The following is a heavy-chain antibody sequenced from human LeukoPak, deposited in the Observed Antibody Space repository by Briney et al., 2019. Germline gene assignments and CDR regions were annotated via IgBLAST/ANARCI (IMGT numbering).Heavy chain of an antibody. Sequence: ASVKVSCKASGYTFTSYGISWVRQAPGQGLEWMGWISAYNGNTNYAQKLQGRVTMTTDISTSTAYMELRSLRSDDTAVYYCARGSYYDSSGTSDYWGQGALVTVSS. D-gene: IGHD3-22*01. V-gene: IGHV1-18*01. CDR2: ISAYNGNT. J-gene: IGHJ4*02. CDR3: ARGSYYDSSGTSDY. CDR1: GYTFTSYG.